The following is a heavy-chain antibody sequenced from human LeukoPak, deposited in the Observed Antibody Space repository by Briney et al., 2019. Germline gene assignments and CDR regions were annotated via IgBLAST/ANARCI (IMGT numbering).Heavy chain of an antibody. CDR1: GCTFSSDA. CDR3: ARFEGPGEAFDI. V-gene: IGHV3-23*01. J-gene: IGHJ3*02. Sequence: GGSLRLSCAASGCTFSSDAMSWGREAPGEGLEWVSAISASGGSTYYAASVKGRFTISRDNSKNTLYLQMNSLRAEDTAVYYCARFEGPGEAFDICGQGTMVTASS. CDR2: ISASGGST. D-gene: IGHD3-3*01.